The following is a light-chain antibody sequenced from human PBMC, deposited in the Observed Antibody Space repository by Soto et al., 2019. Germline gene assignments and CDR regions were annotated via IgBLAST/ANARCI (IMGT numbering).Light chain of an antibody. CDR1: QSVSSY. J-gene: IGKJ4*01. V-gene: IGKV3-11*01. CDR3: QQRSNWPPGGT. Sequence: EIVLTQSPATLSLSPGERATLSCRASQSVSSYLAWYQQKPGQAPRLLIYDASNRATGIPARFSGSGSGTDLTLTISSLEPEDFAVYYCQQRSNWPPGGTFGGGTKVEIK. CDR2: DAS.